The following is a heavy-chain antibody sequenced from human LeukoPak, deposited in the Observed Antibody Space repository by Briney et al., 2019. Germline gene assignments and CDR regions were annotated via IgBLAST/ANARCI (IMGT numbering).Heavy chain of an antibody. Sequence: GGSLRLSCAASGFIVSTTFLTWVRQALGKGLEWVSVIVTDGSAFYADSVKGRFTISRDSSKNTLYLQMNSLRAEDTAVYYCARGRPQSSVYDYWGQGTLVTVSS. J-gene: IGHJ4*02. D-gene: IGHD5-24*01. CDR3: ARGRPQSSVYDY. V-gene: IGHV3-53*01. CDR2: IVTDGSA. CDR1: GFIVSTTF.